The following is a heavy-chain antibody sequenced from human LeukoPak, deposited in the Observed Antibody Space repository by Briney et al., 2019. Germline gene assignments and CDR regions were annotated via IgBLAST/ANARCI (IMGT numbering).Heavy chain of an antibody. D-gene: IGHD1-26*01. J-gene: IGHJ4*02. CDR1: GFTLSSYA. CDR3: ARAIVFTSSFDY. CDR2: ISYDGSNK. Sequence: GRSLRLSCAASGFTLSSYAMHWVRQAPGKGLEWVAVISYDGSNKYYADSVKGRFTISRDNSKNTLYLQMNSLRAEDTAVYYCARAIVFTSSFDYWGQGTLVTVS. V-gene: IGHV3-30-3*01.